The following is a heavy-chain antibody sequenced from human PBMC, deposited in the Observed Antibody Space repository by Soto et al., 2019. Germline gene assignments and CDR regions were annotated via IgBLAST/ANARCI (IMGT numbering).Heavy chain of an antibody. CDR1: GGSFSGYY. J-gene: IGHJ6*02. D-gene: IGHD1-7*01. CDR3: ARQTGTTYYYYGMDV. Sequence: XGTLSLTCAVYGGSFSGYYWSWIRQPPGKGLEWIGEINHSGSTNYNPSLKSRVTISVDTSKNQFSLKLSSVTAADTAVYYCARQTGTTYYYYGMDVWGQGTTVTVSS. CDR2: INHSGST. V-gene: IGHV4-34*01.